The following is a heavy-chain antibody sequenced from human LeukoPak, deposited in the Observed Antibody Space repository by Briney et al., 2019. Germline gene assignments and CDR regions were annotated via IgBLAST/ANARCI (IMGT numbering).Heavy chain of an antibody. D-gene: IGHD1-26*01. CDR2: IYYSGST. Sequence: SETLSVTCTVSGGSISSSSYYWGWIRQPPGKGLEWIGSIYYSGSTYYNPSLKSRVTISVDTSKNQFSLKLSSVTAADTAVYYCARGSGSYYYMDVWGKGTTVTVSS. CDR3: ARGSGSYYYMDV. CDR1: GGSISSSSYY. J-gene: IGHJ6*03. V-gene: IGHV4-39*07.